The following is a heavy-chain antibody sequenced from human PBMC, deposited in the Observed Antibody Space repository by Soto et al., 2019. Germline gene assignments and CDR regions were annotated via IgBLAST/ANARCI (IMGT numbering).Heavy chain of an antibody. CDR2: MYYSGST. V-gene: IGHV4-31*03. D-gene: IGHD3-10*01. J-gene: IGHJ5*01. CDR1: GGSISSGGYY. CDR3: AKDLPGELLPTCFDS. Sequence: SETLSLTCTVSGGSISSGGYYWSWIRQHPGKGLEWIGYMYYSGSTYYNPSLKSRITISVDTSKKKFSLKLSSVTAEDTALYYCAKDLPGELLPTCFDSWGPGTLVTVSS.